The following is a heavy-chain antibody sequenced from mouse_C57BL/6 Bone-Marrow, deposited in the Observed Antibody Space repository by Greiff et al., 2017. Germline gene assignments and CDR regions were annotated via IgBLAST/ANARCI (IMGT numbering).Heavy chain of an antibody. V-gene: IGHV5-4*01. Sequence: EVQLVESGGGLVKPGGSLKLSCAASGFTFSSYAMSWVRQTPEKRLEWVATISDGGSYTYYPDNVKGRFTISRDNAKNNLYLQMSHLKSEDTAMYYCARARWLYYFDYWGQGTTLTVSS. J-gene: IGHJ2*01. CDR1: GFTFSSYA. D-gene: IGHD2-3*01. CDR3: ARARWLYYFDY. CDR2: ISDGGSYT.